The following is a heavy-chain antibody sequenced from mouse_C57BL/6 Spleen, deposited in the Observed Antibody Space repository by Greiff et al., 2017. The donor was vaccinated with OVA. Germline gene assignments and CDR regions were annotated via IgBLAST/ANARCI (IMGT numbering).Heavy chain of an antibody. J-gene: IGHJ4*01. D-gene: IGHD1-1*01. CDR2: IWSGGST. Sequence: QVQLKESGPGLVQPSQSLSITCTVSGFSLTSYGVHWVRQSPGKGLEWLGVIWSGGSTDYNAAFISRLSISKDNSKSQVFFKMNSLQADDTAIYYCARIRNYEGYAMDYWGQGTSVTVSS. V-gene: IGHV2-2*01. CDR1: GFSLTSYG. CDR3: ARIRNYEGYAMDY.